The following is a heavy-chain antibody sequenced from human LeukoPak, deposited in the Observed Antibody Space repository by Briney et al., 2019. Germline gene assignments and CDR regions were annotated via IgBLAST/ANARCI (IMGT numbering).Heavy chain of an antibody. V-gene: IGHV4-39*01. Sequence: SETLSLTCTVSGGSISSSSYYWGWIRQPPGKGLEWIGSIYYSGSTYYNPSLKSRVTISVDTSKNQFSLKLTSVTAADTAVYYCARRGSSGWYSDYWGQGALVTVSS. CDR3: ARRGSSGWYSDY. J-gene: IGHJ4*02. D-gene: IGHD6-19*01. CDR1: GGSISSSSYY. CDR2: IYYSGST.